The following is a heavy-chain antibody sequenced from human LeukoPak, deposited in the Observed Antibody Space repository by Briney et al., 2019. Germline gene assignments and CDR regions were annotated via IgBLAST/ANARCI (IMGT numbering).Heavy chain of an antibody. D-gene: IGHD3-22*01. V-gene: IGHV1-2*02. CDR1: GYTFTDYY. CDR2: INPNSGGT. J-gene: IGHJ6*02. CDR3: ARYDLTYYYDTSGYLRYYGMDV. Sequence: ASVKVSCKASGYTFTDYYVHWVRQAPGQGREWMGWINPNSGGTNYAQKFQGRVTMTRDTSISTAYMELSRLRSDDTAVYYCARYDLTYYYDTSGYLRYYGMDVWGQGTTVTVSS.